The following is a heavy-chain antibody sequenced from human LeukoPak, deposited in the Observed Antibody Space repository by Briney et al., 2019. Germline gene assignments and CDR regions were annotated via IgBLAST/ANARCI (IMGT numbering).Heavy chain of an antibody. V-gene: IGHV3-33*01. CDR2: IWYDGSNK. Sequence: GGSLRLSCAASGFKFSNHGMHWVRQAPGKGLEWVAVIWYDGSNKYYADSVKGRFTISRDNSKNTLYLQMNSLKAEDTAVYYCAGDRESYYVDYWGQGTLVTVSS. J-gene: IGHJ4*02. CDR3: AGDRESYYVDY. CDR1: GFKFSNHG. D-gene: IGHD3-10*01.